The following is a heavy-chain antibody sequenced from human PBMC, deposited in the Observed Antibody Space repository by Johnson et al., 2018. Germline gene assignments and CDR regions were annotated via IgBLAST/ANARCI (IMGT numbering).Heavy chain of an antibody. Sequence: QVQLVQSGGGLVQPGGSLRLSCAASGFTFNSYAMSWVRQAPGKGLEWVTMISYDGSKKEYADSVKGRFTISRDNSKNTLYLQRNSLRAEDTAVYYFARGADPYCGGGCCFQYWGQGTRVTFSS. CDR3: ARGADPYCGGGCCFQY. D-gene: IGHD2-21*01. V-gene: IGHV3-30*03. CDR1: GFTFNSYA. CDR2: ISYDGSKK. J-gene: IGHJ1*01.